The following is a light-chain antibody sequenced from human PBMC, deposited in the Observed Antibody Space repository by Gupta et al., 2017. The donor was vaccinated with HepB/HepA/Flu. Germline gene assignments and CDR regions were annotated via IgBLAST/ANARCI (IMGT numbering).Light chain of an antibody. CDR3: CSYARFSTYV. CDR1: SSDVGNYNL. CDR2: EVS. J-gene: IGLJ1*01. V-gene: IGLV2-23*02. Sequence: QSALPQPASVSGSPGQSITNSCTGTSSDVGNYNLVSWYQQHPDKAPKLIIYEVSTRPSGVSHRFSGSKSGNTASLTISGLRPEDEADYYCCSYARFSTYVFGTGTKVTVL.